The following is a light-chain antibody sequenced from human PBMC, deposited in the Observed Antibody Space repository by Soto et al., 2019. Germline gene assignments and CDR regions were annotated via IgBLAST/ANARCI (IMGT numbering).Light chain of an antibody. CDR1: ISDVAGYNC. V-gene: IGLV2-11*01. CDR2: DVT. CDR3: SSYAGSNNLV. J-gene: IGLJ2*01. Sequence: QSALTQPRSVSGSPGQSVTISCTGTISDVAGYNCVSWYQHHPGKAPKLLISDVTKRPSWVPDRFSGSKSGSTASLTISELQGEDEADYYCSSYAGSNNLVFGGGTKVTVL.